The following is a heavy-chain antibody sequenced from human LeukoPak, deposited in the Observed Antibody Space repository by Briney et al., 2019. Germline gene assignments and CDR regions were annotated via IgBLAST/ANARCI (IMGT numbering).Heavy chain of an antibody. V-gene: IGHV4-30-2*01. CDR1: GGSISSGGYS. J-gene: IGHJ5*02. Sequence: SETLSLTCAVSGGSISSGGYSWSWIRQPPGKGLEWIGYIYHSGSTYYNPSLKSRVTISVDRSKNQFSLKLSSVTAADTAVYYCARTQYYDFWSGYPLSNWFDPWGQGTLVTVSS. D-gene: IGHD3-3*01. CDR2: IYHSGST. CDR3: ARTQYYDFWSGYPLSNWFDP.